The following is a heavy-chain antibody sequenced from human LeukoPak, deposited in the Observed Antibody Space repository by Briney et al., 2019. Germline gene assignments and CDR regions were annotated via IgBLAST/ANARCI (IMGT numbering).Heavy chain of an antibody. D-gene: IGHD6-13*01. CDR3: ATSPSWGPAAAGMRFDY. Sequence: GGSLRLSCAASGFTFSSYAMSWVSQDPGKGLEWVSVISITGGTTYYADSGKGRFTISRYNSKNTLYLQMNSLRAEDTAVYYCATSPSWGPAAAGMRFDYCGQGTLVTVSS. CDR2: ISITGGTT. CDR1: GFTFSSYA. J-gene: IGHJ4*02. V-gene: IGHV3-23*01.